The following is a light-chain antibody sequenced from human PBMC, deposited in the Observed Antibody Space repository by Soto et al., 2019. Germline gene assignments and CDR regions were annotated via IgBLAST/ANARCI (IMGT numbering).Light chain of an antibody. CDR3: QQYGDLPFT. Sequence: DIQMTQSPSSLSASVGDRVTITCQASQGINNDLNWYQHKLGKAPKLLIYDASNLETGVPSRFSGSGSGTEFTFTISGLQPEDIGTYYCQQYGDLPFTFGPGTKVAMK. V-gene: IGKV1-33*01. CDR2: DAS. CDR1: QGINND. J-gene: IGKJ3*01.